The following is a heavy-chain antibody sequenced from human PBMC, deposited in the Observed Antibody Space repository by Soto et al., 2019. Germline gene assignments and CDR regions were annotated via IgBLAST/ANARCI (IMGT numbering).Heavy chain of an antibody. CDR2: ISGSGTSP. Sequence: EVQLLESGGNLVQPGGSLRLSCAASGFTFSNYGMNWVRQAPGKGLEWVSAISGSGTSPHYADSVKGRFTISRDNSKNTLYLQMNSLRADDTALYYCAKSGIVATMRTFSWFDSWGQGTLVTVSS. CDR3: AKSGIVATMRTFSWFDS. D-gene: IGHD2-2*01. CDR1: GFTFSNYG. V-gene: IGHV3-23*01. J-gene: IGHJ5*01.